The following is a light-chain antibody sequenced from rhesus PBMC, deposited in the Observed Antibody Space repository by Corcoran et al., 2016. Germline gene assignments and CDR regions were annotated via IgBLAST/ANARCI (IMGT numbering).Light chain of an antibody. CDR1: QSVSSS. CDR3: QQYSNWPWT. Sequence: DIVLTQSPATLSLSPGERATLSCRASQSVSSSLAWYQQKPGQAPRLLIYDASSRATGLPDRFRGSGSGTDFTLTISSREPEDVGVYDCQQYSNWPWTFGQGTKVEIK. J-gene: IGKJ1*01. V-gene: IGKV3-35*01. CDR2: DAS.